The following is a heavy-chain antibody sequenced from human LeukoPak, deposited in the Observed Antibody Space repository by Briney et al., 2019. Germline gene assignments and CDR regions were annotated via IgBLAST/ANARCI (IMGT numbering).Heavy chain of an antibody. CDR1: GFTFSDHY. CDR3: AREYYYDSSGSFDY. V-gene: IGHV3-72*01. D-gene: IGHD3-22*01. Sequence: GGSLRLSCTVSGFTFSDHYMEWVRQAPGKGLEWVGRSRDKANSYTTEYAASVKGRFTISRDNSKNTLYLQMNSLRAEDTAVYYCAREYYYDSSGSFDYWGQGTLVTVSS. CDR2: SRDKANSYTT. J-gene: IGHJ4*02.